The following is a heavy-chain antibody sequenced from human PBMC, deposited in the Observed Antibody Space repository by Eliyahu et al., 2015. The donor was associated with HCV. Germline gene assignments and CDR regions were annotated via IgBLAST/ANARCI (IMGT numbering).Heavy chain of an antibody. CDR3: ARVWEEYSYGYDDAFDI. D-gene: IGHD5-18*01. CDR1: GFXFSXYS. CDR2: ISSSSSTI. Sequence: EVQLVESGGGLVQPGGSLRLSCAASGFXFSXYSMNWVRQAPGKGLEGVSYISSSSSTIYYADSVKGRFTISRDNAKNSLYLQMNSLRAEDTAVYYCARVWEEYSYGYDDAFDIWGQGTMVTVSS. J-gene: IGHJ3*02. V-gene: IGHV3-48*01.